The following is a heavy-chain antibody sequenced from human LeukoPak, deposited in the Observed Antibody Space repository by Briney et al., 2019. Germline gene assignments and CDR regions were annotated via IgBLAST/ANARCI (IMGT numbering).Heavy chain of an antibody. Sequence: PSETLSLTCTVSGASLSGGNYYWSWIRPPAGKGLEWIGRLYSGVSNQYNPPHQCNPSLKSRLAISADTSRNQFSLTLNSVTAADTATYYCARDRQEAGVRVSSFEYWGQGTPVTVSS. CDR1: GASLSGGNYY. D-gene: IGHD6-13*01. J-gene: IGHJ4*02. V-gene: IGHV4-61*02. CDR2: LYSGVSN. CDR3: ARDRQEAGVRVSSFEY.